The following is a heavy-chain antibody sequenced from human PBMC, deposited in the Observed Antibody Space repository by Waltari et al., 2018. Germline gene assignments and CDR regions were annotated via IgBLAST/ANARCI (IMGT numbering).Heavy chain of an antibody. J-gene: IGHJ5*02. CDR2: TRNKANSYTT. Sequence: EVQLVESGGGLVQPGRSLRLSCTASGFTFGDYAMSWFRQAPGKGLEWVGRTRNKANSYTTEYAASVKGRFTISRDDSKNSLYLQMNSLKTEDTAVYYCARDLYYDILTGTANWFDPWGQGTLVTVSS. CDR1: GFTFGDYA. D-gene: IGHD3-9*01. CDR3: ARDLYYDILTGTANWFDP. V-gene: IGHV3-72*01.